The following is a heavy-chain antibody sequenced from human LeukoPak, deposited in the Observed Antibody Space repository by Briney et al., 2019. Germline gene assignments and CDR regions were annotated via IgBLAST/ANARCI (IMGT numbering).Heavy chain of an antibody. Sequence: GGSLKLSCAASGFIFSGSALHWVRQASGKGLEWVGRIRGKANNYATGYAESVKGRFTISRDDSKNMVHLEMNNLKTEDTGVYYCRGAGGYLAYYYLDVWGKGTTVIVSS. J-gene: IGHJ6*03. CDR2: IRGKANNYAT. V-gene: IGHV3-73*01. D-gene: IGHD5-12*01. CDR3: RGAGGYLAYYYLDV. CDR1: GFIFSGSA.